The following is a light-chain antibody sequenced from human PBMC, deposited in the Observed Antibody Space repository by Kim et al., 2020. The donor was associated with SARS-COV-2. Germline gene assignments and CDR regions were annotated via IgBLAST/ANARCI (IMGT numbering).Light chain of an antibody. J-gene: IGLJ2*01. V-gene: IGLV3-19*01. CDR1: SLRSYY. CDR2: GKN. CDR3: NSRDSSGNHVV. Sequence: SELPQDPAVSVALGQTVRITCQGDSLRSYYASWYQQKPGQAPVLVIYGKNNRHSGIPDRFSGSSSGNTASLTITGAQAEDEADYYCNSRDSSGNHVVFGGGTQLTVL.